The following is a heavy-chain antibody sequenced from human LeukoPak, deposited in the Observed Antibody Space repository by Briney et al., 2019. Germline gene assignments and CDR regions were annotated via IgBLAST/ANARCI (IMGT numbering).Heavy chain of an antibody. J-gene: IGHJ4*02. CDR2: ISGSGPTI. Sequence: GGSLRLSCAASGFSFSSYAMSWIRQAPGKGLEWVSYISGSGPTIFYADSVKGRFTISRDNAKNSLYLQMNSLRAEDTAVYYCARDFCSGGSCHEDYWGQGTLVTVSS. CDR3: ARDFCSGGSCHEDY. V-gene: IGHV3-11*01. D-gene: IGHD2-15*01. CDR1: GFSFSSYA.